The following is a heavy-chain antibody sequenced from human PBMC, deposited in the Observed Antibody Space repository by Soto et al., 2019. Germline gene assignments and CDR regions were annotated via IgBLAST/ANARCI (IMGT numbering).Heavy chain of an antibody. CDR2: IIPIFGTA. CDR1: GGTFSSYA. J-gene: IGHJ6*02. Sequence: GSAVNVSGKASGGTFSSYAISWVRQAPVQGLEWMGGIIPIFGTANYAQKFQGRVTITADKYKSTAYMELSSLRSEDTAVYYCARWIQLWYPPPRAYYGMDVWGQGTTVTVSS. D-gene: IGHD5-18*01. V-gene: IGHV1-69*06. CDR3: ARWIQLWYPPPRAYYGMDV.